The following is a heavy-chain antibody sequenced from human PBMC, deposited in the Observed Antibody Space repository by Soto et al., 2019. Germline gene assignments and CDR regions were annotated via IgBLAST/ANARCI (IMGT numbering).Heavy chain of an antibody. V-gene: IGHV3-66*02. CDR3: AIEYHSSGHAATFQF. D-gene: IGHD3-22*01. J-gene: IGHJ1*01. Sequence: GESLSLICSSSVFTVSSNYISWDCQAPGKGLEWVSVIYSGGSTYYADSVKGRFTISRDNSKNTLYVQLDALRAEDTAIYYCAIEYHSSGHAATFQFWGQGTLVTVSS. CDR2: IYSGGST. CDR1: VFTVSSNY.